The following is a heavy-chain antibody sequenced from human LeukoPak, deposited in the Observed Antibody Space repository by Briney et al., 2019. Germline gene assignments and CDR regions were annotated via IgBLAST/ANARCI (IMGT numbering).Heavy chain of an antibody. CDR1: GGSISSYY. CDR2: IYYSGST. D-gene: IGHD3-10*01. V-gene: IGHV4-59*12. CDR3: ARVPTMVRGVPVEPNWFDP. Sequence: SETLSLTCTVSGGSISSYYWSWIRQPPGKGLERIGCIYYSGSTNYNPSLKSRVTISVDTSKNQFSLKVSSVTAADTAVYYCARVPTMVRGVPVEPNWFDPWGQGTLVTVSS. J-gene: IGHJ5*02.